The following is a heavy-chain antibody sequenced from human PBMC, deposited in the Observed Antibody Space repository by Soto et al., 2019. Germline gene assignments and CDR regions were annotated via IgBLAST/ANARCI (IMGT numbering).Heavy chain of an antibody. CDR2: IYHSGST. CDR1: GVSISSGSW. V-gene: IGHV4-4*02. D-gene: IGHD5-12*01. CDR3: ARDGPGGYNLGY. Sequence: QGQLQESGPGLVKPSGTLSLTCGVSGVSISSGSWWSWVRLPPGKGLEWIGEIYHSGSTNYNPSLKSRVTTSVAMSKNQFSLNVISVTAADPAVYYCARDGPGGYNLGYWGQGTLVTVSS. J-gene: IGHJ4*02.